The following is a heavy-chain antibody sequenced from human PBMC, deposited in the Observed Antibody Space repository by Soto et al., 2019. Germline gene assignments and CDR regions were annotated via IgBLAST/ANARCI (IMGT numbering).Heavy chain of an antibody. CDR2: IYYSGST. Sequence: QVQLQESGPGLVKPSQTLSLTCTVSGGSISSGDYYWSWIRQPPGKGLEWIGDIYYSGSTYYNPSLKSRVTIAVDTSRNQFSLKLSSVTAADTAVYYCARYSYYYDSSGYRPLDYWGQGTLVTVSS. V-gene: IGHV4-30-4*01. J-gene: IGHJ4*02. CDR3: ARYSYYYDSSGYRPLDY. D-gene: IGHD3-22*01. CDR1: GGSISSGDYY.